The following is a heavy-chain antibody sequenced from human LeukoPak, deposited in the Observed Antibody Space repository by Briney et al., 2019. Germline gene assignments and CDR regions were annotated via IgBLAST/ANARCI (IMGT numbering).Heavy chain of an antibody. CDR3: ASGGSYEPFDY. V-gene: IGHV4-34*01. Sequence: SETLSLTCAVYGGSFSGYYWSWIRQPPGKGLEWIGEINHSGSTNYNPSLKSRVTISVDTSKNQFSLKLSSVTAADTAVYYCASGGSYEPFDYWGQGTLVTVSS. J-gene: IGHJ4*02. CDR1: GGSFSGYY. D-gene: IGHD1-26*01. CDR2: INHSGST.